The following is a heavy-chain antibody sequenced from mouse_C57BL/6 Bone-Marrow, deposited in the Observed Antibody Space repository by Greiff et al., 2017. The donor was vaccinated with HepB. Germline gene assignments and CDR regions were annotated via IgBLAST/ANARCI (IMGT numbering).Heavy chain of an antibody. CDR3: ARWGLRRELLAY. J-gene: IGHJ3*01. D-gene: IGHD2-13*01. CDR2: IYPSDSET. V-gene: IGHV1-61*01. Sequence: QVQLKQPGAELVRPGSSVNLSCKASGYTFTSYWMDWVKQRPGQGLEWIGNIYPSDSETHYNQKFKDKATLTVDKSSSTAYMQLSSLTSEDSAVYYCARWGLRRELLAYWGQGTLVTVSA. CDR1: GYTFTSYW.